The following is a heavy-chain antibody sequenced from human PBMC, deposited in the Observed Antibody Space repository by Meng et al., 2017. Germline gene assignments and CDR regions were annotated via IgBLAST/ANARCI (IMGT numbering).Heavy chain of an antibody. Sequence: QGQLLQLGAEVKKPGASVKVSCNASAHTLSSDGFAWVRQAPGQGLEWMGWVNAYNGYTDYAQKFLGRVTLTTDTSTNTGYMELRSLTSDDTAVYYCATRGNPYLDCWGQGTLVTVSS. CDR1: AHTLSSDG. V-gene: IGHV1-18*01. CDR2: VNAYNGYT. J-gene: IGHJ4*02. CDR3: ATRGNPYLDC.